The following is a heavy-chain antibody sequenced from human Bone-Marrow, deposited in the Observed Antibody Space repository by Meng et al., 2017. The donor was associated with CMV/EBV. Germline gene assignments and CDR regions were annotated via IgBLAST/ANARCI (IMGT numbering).Heavy chain of an antibody. CDR1: GGTFSSYT. V-gene: IGHV1-69*04. D-gene: IGHD6-6*01. CDR3: AREDSSSGFDP. CDR2: IIPILGIA. Sequence: SVKVSCKASGGTFSSYTISWVRQAPGQGLEWMGRIIPILGIANYAQKFQGRVTMTRDTSISTAYMELGRLRSDDTAVYYCAREDSSSGFDPWGQGTLVTVSS. J-gene: IGHJ5*02.